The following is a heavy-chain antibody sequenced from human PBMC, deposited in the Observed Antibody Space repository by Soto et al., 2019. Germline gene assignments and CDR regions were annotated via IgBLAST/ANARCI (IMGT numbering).Heavy chain of an antibody. CDR1: GYTFTGYF. J-gene: IGHJ5*02. Sequence: ASVKVSCKASGYTFTGYFIHWVRQAPGEGLEWVGYTNPNSGVTKYAPRFLGRVTITRDTSIRTAYMDLNNLRSDDTAVYFCARGGGTILAPLSWGPGTLVTVSS. CDR3: ARGGGTILAPLS. V-gene: IGHV1-2*02. D-gene: IGHD2-2*01. CDR2: TNPNSGVT.